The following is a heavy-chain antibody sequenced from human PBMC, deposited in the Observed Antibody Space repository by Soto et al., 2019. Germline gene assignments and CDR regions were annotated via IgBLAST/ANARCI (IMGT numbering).Heavy chain of an antibody. V-gene: IGHV3-7*01. CDR1: GFTFTSYW. D-gene: IGHD2-21*01. Sequence: EVQVVESGGGSVQPGGSLRLSCAASGFTFTSYWMTWVRQAPGRGLEWVANINKDGSEKSYVDSVKGRFTISRDNAKSSLYLQMTSLRADDTAVYYCVREIASRLWGKGTTVIVSS. J-gene: IGHJ6*04. CDR3: VREIASRL. CDR2: INKDGSEK.